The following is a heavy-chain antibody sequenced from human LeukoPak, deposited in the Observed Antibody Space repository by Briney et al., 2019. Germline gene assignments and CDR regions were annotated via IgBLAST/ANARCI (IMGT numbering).Heavy chain of an antibody. D-gene: IGHD3-3*01. CDR3: AKGPSYYDFWSGYY. CDR1: GFTFSSYA. CDR2: ISGSGGST. J-gene: IGHJ4*02. V-gene: IGHV3-23*01. Sequence: GGSLRLSCAASGFTFSSYAMSWVRQAPGKGLEWVSAISGSGGSTYYADSVKGRLTISRDNSKNTLYLQMNSLRAEDTAVYYCAKGPSYYDFWSGYYWGQGTLVTVSS.